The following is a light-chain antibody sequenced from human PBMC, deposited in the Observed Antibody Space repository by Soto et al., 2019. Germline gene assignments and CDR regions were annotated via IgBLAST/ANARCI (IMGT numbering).Light chain of an antibody. CDR2: EVT. CDR1: ASDIGRYNY. Sequence: QSVLTQPPSASGSPGQSVTISCIGTASDIGRYNYVSWYQHHPGKAPKLIIYEVTKRPSGVPDRFSGSKSGNTASLTVSGLQADDEADYYCAAWDDSLSGHVVFGGGTKLTVL. J-gene: IGLJ2*01. V-gene: IGLV2-8*01. CDR3: AAWDDSLSGHVV.